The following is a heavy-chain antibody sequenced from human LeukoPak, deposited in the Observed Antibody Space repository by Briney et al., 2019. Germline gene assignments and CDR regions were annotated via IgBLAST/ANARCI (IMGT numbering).Heavy chain of an antibody. D-gene: IGHD4-17*01. CDR1: GFTFSSYA. Sequence: GGSLRLSCVASGFTFSSYAMYWVRHAPGKGLECVSAYSGRSTNTYYADSVKGRFTISRDNSKNTLYLQMDSLRGEDTAVYFCARGDFGAHYYGLDVWGQGTTVTVSS. CDR2: YSGRSTNT. J-gene: IGHJ6*02. CDR3: ARGDFGAHYYGLDV. V-gene: IGHV3-23*01.